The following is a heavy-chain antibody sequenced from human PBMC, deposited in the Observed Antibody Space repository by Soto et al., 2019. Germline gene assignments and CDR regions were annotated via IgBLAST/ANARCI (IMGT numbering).Heavy chain of an antibody. CDR1: GGSISGGGYY. V-gene: IGHV4-31*03. D-gene: IGHD5-18*01. CDR2: IHYNGST. J-gene: IGHJ4*02. CDR3: ARGRNSYGFFDY. Sequence: QVQLQESGPGLVKPSQTLSLTCSVSGGSISGGGYYWTWIRQHPGKGLEWIGYIHYNGSTYYNPSRKSRLTISVDTSKNQFSLKLSSVTVADTAVYYCARGRNSYGFFDYWGQGTPVTVSS.